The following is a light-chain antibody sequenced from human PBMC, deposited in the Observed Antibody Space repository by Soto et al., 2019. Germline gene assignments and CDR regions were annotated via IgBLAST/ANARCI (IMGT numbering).Light chain of an antibody. Sequence: EIVLTQSPATLSLSPGQRATLSCRASQSVSTYLAWYQQKPGQAPRLLIYDASTRATGIPARFSGSGSGTDFTLTISSLQSEDFAVYYCQQYNVWPLTFGGGTKVEFK. J-gene: IGKJ4*01. V-gene: IGKV3-11*01. CDR2: DAS. CDR3: QQYNVWPLT. CDR1: QSVSTY.